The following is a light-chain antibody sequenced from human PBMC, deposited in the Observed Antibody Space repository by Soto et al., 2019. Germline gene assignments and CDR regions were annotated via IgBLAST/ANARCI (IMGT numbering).Light chain of an antibody. CDR1: SSNVGGYNY. V-gene: IGLV2-14*03. J-gene: IGLJ1*01. CDR2: DVS. Sequence: QSALTQPASVSGSPGQSITVSCNESSSNVGGYNYVSWYQQHPGKAPKLMIYDVSNRPSGVSNRFSGSKSGNTASLTISGLQADDEADYYCHSYTSSNTLNVFGTGTKLTVL. CDR3: HSYTSSNTLNV.